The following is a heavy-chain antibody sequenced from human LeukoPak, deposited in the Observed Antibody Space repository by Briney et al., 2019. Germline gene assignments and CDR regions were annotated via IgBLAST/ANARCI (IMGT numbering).Heavy chain of an antibody. Sequence: PLETLSLTCAVSGYSLSIGYYWGWIRQPPGKGLEWIGNMYRSGYTYYNPSLKSRVTISVDTSKNQFSLKLSSVTAADTAVYYCARRLDSWSFDSWGQGTLVTVSS. CDR1: GYSLSIGYY. J-gene: IGHJ4*02. V-gene: IGHV4-38-2*01. D-gene: IGHD3-9*01. CDR3: ARRLDSWSFDS. CDR2: MYRSGYT.